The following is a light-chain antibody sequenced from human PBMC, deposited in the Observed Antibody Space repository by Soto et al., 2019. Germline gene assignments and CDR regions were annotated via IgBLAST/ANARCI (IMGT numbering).Light chain of an antibody. Sequence: DIQMTQSPSSLSASVGDRVTITCRASQSISSYLNWYQQKPGKAPKLLIYAASSLQSGVPSRFSGSGSGTDFTLTISSLQPEDFATYYCQQSYSTPWTVGQGTTVDSK. CDR1: QSISSY. V-gene: IGKV1-39*01. CDR2: AAS. J-gene: IGKJ1*01. CDR3: QQSYSTPWT.